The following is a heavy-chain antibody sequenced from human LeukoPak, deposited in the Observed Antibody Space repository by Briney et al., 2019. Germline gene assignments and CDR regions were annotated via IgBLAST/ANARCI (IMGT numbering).Heavy chain of an antibody. CDR2: INPNSGGT. CDR1: GYTFTGYY. V-gene: IGHV1-2*02. Sequence: ASVKVSCKASGYTFTGYYMHWVRQAPGQGLEWMGWINPNSGGTNYAQKFQGRVTMTRDTSISTAYMELSRLRSDDTAVYYCARAPRRGGGSILPHFDYWGQGTLVTVSS. CDR3: ARAPRRGGGSILPHFDY. J-gene: IGHJ4*02. D-gene: IGHD4-23*01.